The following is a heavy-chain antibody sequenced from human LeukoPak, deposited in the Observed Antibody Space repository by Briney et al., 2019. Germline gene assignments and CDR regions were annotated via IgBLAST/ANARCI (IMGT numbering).Heavy chain of an antibody. J-gene: IGHJ3*02. CDR3: AKDGPFDI. D-gene: IGHD3/OR15-3a*01. V-gene: IGHV4-59*01. Sequence: PSETLSLTCTVSGGSISNYYWSWIRQPPGKGLEWIGYIHYSGRTDYNPSLKSRVTISIDTSKNQISLKVNSVTAADTAVYYCAKDGPFDIWGQGTMVAVSS. CDR1: GGSISNYY. CDR2: IHYSGRT.